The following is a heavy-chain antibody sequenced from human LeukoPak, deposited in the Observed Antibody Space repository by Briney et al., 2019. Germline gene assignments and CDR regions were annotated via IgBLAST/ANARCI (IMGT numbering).Heavy chain of an antibody. V-gene: IGHV3-30*04. CDR1: GFTFSSYA. CDR3: ARGSWRFDYGDSGFDP. Sequence: GGSLRLSCAASGFTFSSYAMHWVRQAPGKGLEWVAVISYDGSNKNYADSVKGRFTISRDNSKNTLYLQMNSLRAEDTAVYYCARGSWRFDYGDSGFDPWGQGTLVTVSS. J-gene: IGHJ5*02. CDR2: ISYDGSNK. D-gene: IGHD4-17*01.